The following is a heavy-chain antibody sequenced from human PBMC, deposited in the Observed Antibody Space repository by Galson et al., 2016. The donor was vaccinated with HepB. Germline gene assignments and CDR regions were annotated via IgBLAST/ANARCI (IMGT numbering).Heavy chain of an antibody. CDR3: ARSYYYGSGGYYYGWTD. J-gene: IGHJ4*02. CDR1: GYPFTSYA. D-gene: IGHD3-22*01. CDR2: INAGNGNT. V-gene: IGHV1-3*01. Sequence: VKVSCKASGYPFTSYAIQWVRQAPGQRPEWMGWINAGNGNTKYSQNFQGRVTITRDASATTAYMELSSLRSKDTAVYYCARSYYYGSGGYYYGWTDWGQGTLVTVSS.